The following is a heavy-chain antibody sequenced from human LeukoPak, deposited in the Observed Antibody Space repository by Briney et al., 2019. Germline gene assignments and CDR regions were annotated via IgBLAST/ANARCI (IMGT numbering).Heavy chain of an antibody. V-gene: IGHV4-61*01. Sequence: SETLSLTCTVSGGSISSTSYYWSWIRQPPGKGLEWIGYIYYSGSTNYNPSLKSRVTISVDTSKNQFSLKLSSVTAADTAVYYCARFNREDTTRLDPWGQGTLVTVSS. D-gene: IGHD2-15*01. CDR1: GGSISSTSYY. CDR3: ARFNREDTTRLDP. CDR2: IYYSGST. J-gene: IGHJ5*02.